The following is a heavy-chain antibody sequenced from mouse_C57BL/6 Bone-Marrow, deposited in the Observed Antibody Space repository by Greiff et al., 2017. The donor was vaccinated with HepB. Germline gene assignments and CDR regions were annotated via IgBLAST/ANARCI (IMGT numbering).Heavy chain of an antibody. J-gene: IGHJ3*01. CDR1: GYTFTSYT. Sequence: VQLQQSGAELARPGASVKMSCKASGYTFTSYTMHWVNQRPGQGLEWIGYINPSSGYTKYNQKFKDKATLTADKSSSTAYMQLSSLTSEDSAVYYCTLLRRAYWGQGTLVTVSA. CDR2: INPSSGYT. D-gene: IGHD1-1*01. V-gene: IGHV1-4*01. CDR3: TLLRRAY.